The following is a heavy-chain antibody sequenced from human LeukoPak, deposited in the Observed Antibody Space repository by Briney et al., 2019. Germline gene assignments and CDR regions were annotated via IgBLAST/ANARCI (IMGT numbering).Heavy chain of an antibody. CDR2: IRSKAYGATT. J-gene: IGHJ4*02. CDR1: GFTFDDYG. CDR3: TRERSRYYYGSGSKY. D-gene: IGHD3-10*01. Sequence: GGSLRLSCIASGFTFDDYGMSWVRQAPGKGLEWLGFIRSKAYGATTEHAASVRGRFTISRDDSRNIAYLQMNSPKIEDTALYYCTRERSRYYYGSGSKYWGPGALVTVSS. V-gene: IGHV3-49*04.